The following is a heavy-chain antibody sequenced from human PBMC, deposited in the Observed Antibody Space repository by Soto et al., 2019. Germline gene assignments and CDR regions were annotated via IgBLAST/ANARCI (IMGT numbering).Heavy chain of an antibody. V-gene: IGHV3-23*01. D-gene: IGHD1-1*01. CDR3: AKDAVSYNGIYDPFDI. Sequence: EVQLLESGGGLVQPGGSLRLSCVASGFTLSNYAMSWVRQAPGKGLEWVSVIDGDGSAKFADSVKGRLTVSRDNSKNTLYLQIDSLRAEDTAIYYCAKDAVSYNGIYDPFDIWGRGTMVTVSS. CDR2: IDGDGSA. J-gene: IGHJ3*02. CDR1: GFTLSNYA.